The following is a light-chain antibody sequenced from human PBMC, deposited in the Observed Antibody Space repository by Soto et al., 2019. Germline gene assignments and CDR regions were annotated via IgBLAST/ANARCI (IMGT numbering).Light chain of an antibody. V-gene: IGKV1-9*01. Sequence: DLQLTQSPSFLSASVGDRVTITCRASQDISSFLTWYQQKPGKAPKLLIYDVSSLESGVPSRFSGSGSGTDFTLTISSLEPEDFAVYYCQQRSNWPPWTFGQGTKVDI. CDR1: QDISSF. J-gene: IGKJ1*01. CDR3: QQRSNWPPWT. CDR2: DVS.